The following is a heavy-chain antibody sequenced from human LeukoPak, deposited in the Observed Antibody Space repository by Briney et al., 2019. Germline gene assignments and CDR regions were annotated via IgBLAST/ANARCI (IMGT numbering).Heavy chain of an antibody. CDR2: VSYFGSP. D-gene: IGHD3-10*01. J-gene: IGHJ4*02. CDR3: ATHDEGSYFES. Sequence: SSETLSLTCTVSGGSIRSSRHYWGWIRQSPGKGLEWIGSVSYFGSPYYRTSLLTRATISVDPSKTHISLNLTSATATDTAIYYCATHDEGSYFESWGPGTLVTVSS. V-gene: IGHV4-39*02. CDR1: GGSIRSSRHY.